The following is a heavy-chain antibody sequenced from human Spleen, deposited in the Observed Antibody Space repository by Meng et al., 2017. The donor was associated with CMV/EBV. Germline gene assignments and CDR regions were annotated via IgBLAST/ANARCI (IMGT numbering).Heavy chain of an antibody. D-gene: IGHD6-13*01. J-gene: IGHJ5*02. CDR3: ARETAAVSYNWFDP. Sequence: HVQCQKPAQGPVDPSCTLSLTCAVSGYYISCTNWWDWIRQPPGKGLDLIGYIYYSGSTSYNPSLKSRVPMSVDTSKNQFSLNLNSVTAVDTAVYYCARETAAVSYNWFDPWGQGTLVTVSS. V-gene: IGHV4-28*03. CDR2: IYYSGST. CDR1: GYYISCTNW.